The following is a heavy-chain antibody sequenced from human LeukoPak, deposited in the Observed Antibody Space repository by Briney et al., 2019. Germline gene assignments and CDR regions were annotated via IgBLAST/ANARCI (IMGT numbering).Heavy chain of an antibody. Sequence: SETLSLTCTVSGYSISSGYYWGWIRQPPGKGLEWIGTIYYSESTYYNPSLKSRVTISVDTSKNQFSLKLSSVTAADTAVYYCARDLHSSSWYDGFDYWGQGTLVTVSS. D-gene: IGHD6-13*01. CDR3: ARDLHSSSWYDGFDY. CDR1: GYSISSGYY. V-gene: IGHV4-38-2*02. CDR2: IYYSEST. J-gene: IGHJ4*02.